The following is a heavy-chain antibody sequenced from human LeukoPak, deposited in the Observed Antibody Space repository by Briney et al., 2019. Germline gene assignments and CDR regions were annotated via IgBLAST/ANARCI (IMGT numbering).Heavy chain of an antibody. D-gene: IGHD2-8*01. J-gene: IGHJ4*02. V-gene: IGHV3-23*01. Sequence: GGSLRLSCVGSGFTFRSHAMSWVRQAPEKGLEFVSGIYENGGTTYYADSVKGRFSISRDNSKNTLYLQMDSLRGEDTAVYYCAKTKDSSFDYWGQGTLVTVSS. CDR3: AKTKDSSFDY. CDR1: GFTFRSHA. CDR2: IYENGGTT.